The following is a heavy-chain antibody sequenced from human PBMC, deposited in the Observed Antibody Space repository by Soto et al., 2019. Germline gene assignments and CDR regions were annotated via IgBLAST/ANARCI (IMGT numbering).Heavy chain of an antibody. CDR1: GGSISSYY. CDR2: IYYSGST. Sequence: GISSETLSLTCTVSGGSISSYYWSWIRQPPGKGLEWIGYIYYSGSTNYNPSLKSRVTISVDTSKNQFSLKLSSVTAADTAVYYCARDLEDYDILTGSRSRAFDIWGQGTMVTVSS. V-gene: IGHV4-59*01. D-gene: IGHD3-9*01. CDR3: ARDLEDYDILTGSRSRAFDI. J-gene: IGHJ3*02.